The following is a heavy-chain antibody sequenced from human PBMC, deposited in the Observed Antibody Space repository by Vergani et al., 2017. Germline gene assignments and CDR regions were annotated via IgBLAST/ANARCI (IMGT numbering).Heavy chain of an antibody. V-gene: IGHV3-23*04. D-gene: IGHD3-22*01. CDR3: AKDVLGDSSDLDS. Sequence: EVQLVESGGGVVRPGGSLRLSCAASGFTFSSYALTWVRQAPGKGLEWVSTISRSGFNTYYADSVKGRFTVSRDNSKNTLFLQMNSLRAGDTAVYYCAKDVLGDSSDLDSWGPGTLVTVSS. CDR2: ISRSGFNT. CDR1: GFTFSSYA. J-gene: IGHJ4*02.